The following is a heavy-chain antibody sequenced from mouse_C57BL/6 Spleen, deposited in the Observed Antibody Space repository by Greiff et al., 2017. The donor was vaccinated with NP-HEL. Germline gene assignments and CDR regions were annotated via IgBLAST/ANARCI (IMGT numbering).Heavy chain of an antibody. CDR2: ISYDGSN. D-gene: IGHD4-1*01. Sequence: EVQVVESGPGLVKPSQSLSLTCSVTGYSITSGYYWNWIRQFPGNKLEWMGYISYDGSNNYNPSLKNRISITRDTSKNQFFLKLNSVTTEDTATYYCARAGTGYYFDYWGQGTTLTVSS. V-gene: IGHV3-6*01. CDR1: GYSITSGYY. CDR3: ARAGTGYYFDY. J-gene: IGHJ2*01.